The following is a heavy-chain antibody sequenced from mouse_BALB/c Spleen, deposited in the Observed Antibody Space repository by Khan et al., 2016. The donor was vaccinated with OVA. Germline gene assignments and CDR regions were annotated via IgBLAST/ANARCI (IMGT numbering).Heavy chain of an antibody. CDR3: AIRDYFDY. CDR2: ISTDSVNT. Sequence: VQGVESGPELVRPGVSVKISCKGSGYTFTDYSLHWVKQSHAKSLEWIGVISTDSVNTNYNQKFKGKATLTVDKSSSTAYMELARMTSEDSAIYYCAIRDYFDYWGQGTTLTVSS. V-gene: IGHV1S137*01. J-gene: IGHJ2*01. CDR1: GYTFTDYS.